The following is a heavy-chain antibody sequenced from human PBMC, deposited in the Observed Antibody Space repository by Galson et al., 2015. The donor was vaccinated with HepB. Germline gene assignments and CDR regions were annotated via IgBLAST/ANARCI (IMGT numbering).Heavy chain of an antibody. Sequence: SVKVPCKASGYTFTSYAMHWVRQAPGQRLEWMGWINAGNGNTKYSQKFQGRVTITRDTSASTAYMELSSLRSEDTAVYYCARVSSGFQEGPYYFDYWGQGTLVTVSS. V-gene: IGHV1-3*01. D-gene: IGHD6-19*01. CDR3: ARVSSGFQEGPYYFDY. CDR2: INAGNGNT. CDR1: GYTFTSYA. J-gene: IGHJ4*02.